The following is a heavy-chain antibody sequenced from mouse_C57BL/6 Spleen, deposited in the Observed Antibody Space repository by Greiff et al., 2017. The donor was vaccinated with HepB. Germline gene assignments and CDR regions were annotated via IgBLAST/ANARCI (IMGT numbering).Heavy chain of an antibody. J-gene: IGHJ3*01. Sequence: EVQLQQSGPELVKPGASVKISCKASGYSFTGYYMNWVKQSPEKSLEWIGEINPSTGGTTYNQKFKAKATLTVDKSSSTAYMQLKSLTSEDSAVYYCARGDYYGSSYVRAYWGQGTLVTVSA. CDR3: ARGDYYGSSYVRAY. CDR1: GYSFTGYY. V-gene: IGHV1-42*01. CDR2: INPSTGGT. D-gene: IGHD1-1*01.